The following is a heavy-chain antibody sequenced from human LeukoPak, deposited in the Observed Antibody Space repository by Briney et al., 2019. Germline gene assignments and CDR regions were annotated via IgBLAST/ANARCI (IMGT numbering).Heavy chain of an antibody. V-gene: IGHV4-59*01. CDR3: ARGADLWSGYSSMDV. CDR2: IYYSGST. CDR1: GGSISSYY. D-gene: IGHD3-3*01. Sequence: PSETLSLTCTVSGGSISSYYWSWIRQPPGKGLEWLGYIYYSGSTNYNPSLKSRVTISVDTSKNQFSLKLSSVTATDTAVYYCARGADLWSGYSSMDVWGQGTTVTVSS. J-gene: IGHJ6*02.